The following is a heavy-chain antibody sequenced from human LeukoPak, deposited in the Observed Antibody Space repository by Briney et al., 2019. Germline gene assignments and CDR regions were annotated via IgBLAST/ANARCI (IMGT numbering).Heavy chain of an antibody. CDR2: VGGDDAT. D-gene: IGHD2-8*01. CDR3: AKDSRSRNGIYDPFDI. Sequence: GGSLRLSCAASGFTFCDYAMNWVRQAPGKGLEWVSVVGGDDATFYTDSVKGRFTISRDNSKNTLSLQMNSLRLEDTAVYYCAKDSRSRNGIYDPFDIWGQGTVVTVSS. J-gene: IGHJ3*02. V-gene: IGHV3-23*01. CDR1: GFTFCDYA.